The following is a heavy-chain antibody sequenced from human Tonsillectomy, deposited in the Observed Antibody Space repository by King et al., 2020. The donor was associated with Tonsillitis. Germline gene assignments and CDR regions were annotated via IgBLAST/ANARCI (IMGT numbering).Heavy chain of an antibody. CDR3: ARVVGIETLDPYYFDY. D-gene: IGHD1-26*01. CDR2: IFHSGST. J-gene: IGHJ4*02. V-gene: IGHV4-30-2*01. Sequence: QLQESGSGLVKPSQTLSLTCAVSGGSISSGDYSWSWIRQPPGKGLEWIGYIFHSGSTYYNPSLKSRVTISIDRSKNQFSLKLRYVTAADTAVYYCARVVGIETLDPYYFDYWGQGTLVTVSS. CDR1: GGSISSGDYS.